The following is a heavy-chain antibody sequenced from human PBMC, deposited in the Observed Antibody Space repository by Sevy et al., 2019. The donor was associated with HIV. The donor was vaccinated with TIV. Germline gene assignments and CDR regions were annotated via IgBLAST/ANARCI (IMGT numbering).Heavy chain of an antibody. V-gene: IGHV3-30-3*01. D-gene: IGHD3-3*01. CDR3: VRDKDYDFWSVLDY. CDR1: AFTFSSYA. J-gene: IGHJ4*02. Sequence: GGSLRLSCAASAFTFSSYAMHWVRQAPGKGLEWVPVISYDESNKYYADSVKGRFTISRDNSKNTLYLQMDSLRAEDTAVYYCVRDKDYDFWSVLDYWGQGTLVTVSS. CDR2: ISYDESNK.